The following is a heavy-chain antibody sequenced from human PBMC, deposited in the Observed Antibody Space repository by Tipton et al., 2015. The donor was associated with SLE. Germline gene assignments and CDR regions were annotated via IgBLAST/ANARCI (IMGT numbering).Heavy chain of an antibody. CDR1: GDSFRTYY. V-gene: IGHV4-59*06. D-gene: IGHD5-12*01. J-gene: IGHJ5*02. Sequence: LSLTCNVSGDSFRTYYRTWIRPSPGKGLEWIGYIYYRGNTYYNPSLKSRLTMSVDLSKNQFSLKLSSVTAADTAVYYCALNRGATITAFDHWGQGTLVTVSS. CDR2: IYYRGNT. CDR3: ALNRGATITAFDH.